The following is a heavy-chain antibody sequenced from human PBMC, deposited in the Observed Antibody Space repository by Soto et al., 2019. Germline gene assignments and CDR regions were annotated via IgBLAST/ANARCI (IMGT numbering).Heavy chain of an antibody. D-gene: IGHD2-15*01. CDR2: IWYDGSNK. CDR1: GFTFSSYG. V-gene: IGHV3-33*01. J-gene: IGHJ4*02. Sequence: PGGSLRLSCTAPGFTFSSYGMHWVRQAPGKGLEWVAVIWYDGSNKYYADSVKGRFTISRDNSKNTLYLQMNSLRAEDTAVYYCAREEIVVAVAAIDYWGQGTLVTVSS. CDR3: AREEIVVAVAAIDY.